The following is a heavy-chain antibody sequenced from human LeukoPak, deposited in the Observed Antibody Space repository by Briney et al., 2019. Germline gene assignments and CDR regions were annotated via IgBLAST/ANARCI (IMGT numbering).Heavy chain of an antibody. CDR1: GFTLSGHW. J-gene: IGHJ4*02. V-gene: IGHV3-74*03. Sequence: GGSLTLSCVASGFTLSGHWMHWVRQVPGKGLMGVSRISSDGSITTYADSVKGRFTISRDIARNTLYLQMNSLTADDTALYYSARSGYYNGYDYWGQGTLVTVSS. D-gene: IGHD3-10*01. CDR3: ARSGYYNGYDY. CDR2: ISSDGSIT.